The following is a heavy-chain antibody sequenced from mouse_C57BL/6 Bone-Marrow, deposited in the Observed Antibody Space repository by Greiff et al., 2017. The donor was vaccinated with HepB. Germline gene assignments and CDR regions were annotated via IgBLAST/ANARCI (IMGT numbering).Heavy chain of an antibody. CDR1: GFSINSDCY. CDR2: TFYSGIT. Sequence: EVKLVESGPSLVRPSQTLSLTCTVTGFSINSDCYWIWIRQFPGNKLEYIGYTFYSGITYYNPSLESRTYITRDTSKNQFSLKLSSVTTEDTATYYCARDQRSYGSSLYYAMDYWGQGTSVTVSS. V-gene: IGHV3-3*01. CDR3: ARDQRSYGSSLYYAMDY. D-gene: IGHD1-1*01. J-gene: IGHJ4*01.